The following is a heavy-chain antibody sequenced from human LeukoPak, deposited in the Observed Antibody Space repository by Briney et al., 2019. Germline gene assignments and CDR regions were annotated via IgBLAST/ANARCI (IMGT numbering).Heavy chain of an antibody. V-gene: IGHV1-8*01. J-gene: IGHJ4*02. Sequence: ASVTVSFKSSGYTFISYDINWVRQPPGQGLEWMGWMNNDNRKRGNAKKFQGRVTITTDETTRTAYIELSSLTAREASGYYYRSEAAAGYYYCGQGTLVTVS. CDR2: MNNDNRKR. CDR1: GYTFISYD. CDR3: RSEAAAGYYY. D-gene: IGHD6-13*01.